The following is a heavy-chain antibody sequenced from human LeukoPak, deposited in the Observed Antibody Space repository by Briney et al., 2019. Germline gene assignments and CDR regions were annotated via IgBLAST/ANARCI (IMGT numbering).Heavy chain of an antibody. Sequence: SETLSLTCTVSGGSISSSSYYWGWIRQPPGKGLEWIGSIYYSGSTYYNPSLKSRVTISVDTSKNQFSLKLSSVTAADTAVYYCAREFGSSSQAFTPDYYYYMDVWGKGTTVTVSS. CDR1: GGSISSSSYY. J-gene: IGHJ6*03. D-gene: IGHD6-6*01. CDR3: AREFGSSSQAFTPDYYYYMDV. CDR2: IYYSGST. V-gene: IGHV4-39*07.